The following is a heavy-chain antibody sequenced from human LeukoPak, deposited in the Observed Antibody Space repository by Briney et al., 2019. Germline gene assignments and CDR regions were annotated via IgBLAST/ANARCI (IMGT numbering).Heavy chain of an antibody. CDR1: GYTFTGYY. V-gene: IGHV1-2*02. CDR2: INPKSGGT. CDR3: ARDSGLGYYGSGSYPFYYYYGMDV. Sequence: ASVKVSCKASGYTFTGYYMHWVRQAPGQGLEWMGWINPKSGGTNYAQKFQGRVTMTRDTSISTAYMELSRLRSDDTAVFYCARDSGLGYYGSGSYPFYYYYGMDVWGQGTTVTVSS. J-gene: IGHJ6*02. D-gene: IGHD3-10*01.